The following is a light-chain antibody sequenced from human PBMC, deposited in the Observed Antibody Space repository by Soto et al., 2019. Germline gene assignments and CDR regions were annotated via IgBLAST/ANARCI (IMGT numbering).Light chain of an antibody. Sequence: EIVLTQSPGTLSLSPGERATLSCRASQSVSSSYLAWYQQKPGQAPRLLIYGASSRATGIPDRFSGSGSGTDFTLTISRLEPEDFAVYYCQHYGTSPTWTFGQGTKVEF. CDR3: QHYGTSPTWT. CDR1: QSVSSSY. CDR2: GAS. J-gene: IGKJ1*01. V-gene: IGKV3-20*01.